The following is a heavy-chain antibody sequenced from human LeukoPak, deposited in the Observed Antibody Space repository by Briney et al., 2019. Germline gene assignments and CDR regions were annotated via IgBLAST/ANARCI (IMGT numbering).Heavy chain of an antibody. V-gene: IGHV4-34*01. CDR3: ARGASYRKYSSSWYGYFQH. J-gene: IGHJ1*01. CDR2: INHSGST. CDR1: GGSFSGCY. Sequence: SETLSLTCAVYGGSFSGCYWSWIRQPPGKGLEWIGEINHSGSTNYNPSLKSRVTISVDTSKNQFSLKLSSVTAADTAVYYCARGASYRKYSSSWYGYFQHWGQGTLVTVSS. D-gene: IGHD6-13*01.